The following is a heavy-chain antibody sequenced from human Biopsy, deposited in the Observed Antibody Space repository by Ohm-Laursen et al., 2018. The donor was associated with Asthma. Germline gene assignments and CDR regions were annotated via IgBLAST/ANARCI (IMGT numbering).Heavy chain of an antibody. D-gene: IGHD3-10*01. V-gene: IGHV1-18*01. J-gene: IGHJ6*02. Sequence: SVSLSCKTSGYTFNSAGITWVRQAPGQGLEWMGWISVYNGNTKVAQKLQDRVTMITDTSTSTAYMELRSLRSDDTAVYFCARAVDYSHYYGIDVWGQGTTVTVS. CDR3: ARAVDYSHYYGIDV. CDR1: GYTFNSAG. CDR2: ISVYNGNT.